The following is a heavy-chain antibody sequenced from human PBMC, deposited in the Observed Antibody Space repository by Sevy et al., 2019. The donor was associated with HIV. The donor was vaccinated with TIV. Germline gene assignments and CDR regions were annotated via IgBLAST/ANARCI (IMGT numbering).Heavy chain of an antibody. CDR3: ANDTRRVVAGTGYFDY. J-gene: IGHJ4*02. D-gene: IGHD6-19*01. Sequence: GGSLRLSCAASGFTFEDSAMHWVRQAPGKGLEWVSGISWNSATRGYADSVKGRFTISRDNAKNSLYLQMNSLRTEDTALYYCANDTRRVVAGTGYFDYWGQGTLVTVSS. CDR2: ISWNSATR. V-gene: IGHV3-9*01. CDR1: GFTFEDSA.